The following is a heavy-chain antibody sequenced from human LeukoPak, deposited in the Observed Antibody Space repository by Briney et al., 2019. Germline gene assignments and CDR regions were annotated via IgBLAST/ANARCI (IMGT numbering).Heavy chain of an antibody. J-gene: IGHJ3*02. CDR3: AKGLRSWLTSDAFGI. V-gene: IGHV3-23*01. Sequence: GGSLRLSCAASGFTFSSYAMSWVRQAPGKGLEWVSAISGSGGSTYYADSVKGRFTISRDDSKNTLYLQMNSLRAEDTAVYYCAKGLRSWLTSDAFGIWGQGTMVTVSS. CDR2: ISGSGGST. D-gene: IGHD3-22*01. CDR1: GFTFSSYA.